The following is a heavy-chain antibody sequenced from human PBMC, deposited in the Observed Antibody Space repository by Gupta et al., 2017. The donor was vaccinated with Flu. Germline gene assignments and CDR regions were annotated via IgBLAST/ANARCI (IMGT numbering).Heavy chain of an antibody. D-gene: IGHD3-10*01. CDR1: GYTFTSYD. CDR3: ARRRGVGDHRDWFDP. CDR2: MNPNSGNT. J-gene: IGHJ5*02. V-gene: IGHV1-8*01. Sequence: QVQLVQSGAEVQKPGASVKVSCKASGYTFTSYDISWVRQATGQGLEWMGWMNPNSGNTGYAQKFQGRVIMTRDTSISTAYMELSSLRSEDTAVYYCARRRGVGDHRDWFDPWGQGTLVTVSS.